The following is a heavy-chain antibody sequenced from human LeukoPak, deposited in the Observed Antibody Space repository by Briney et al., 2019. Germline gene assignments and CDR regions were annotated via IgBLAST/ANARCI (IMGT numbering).Heavy chain of an antibody. CDR2: INPNSGGT. V-gene: IGHV1-2*02. Sequence: GESLKISCKASGYTFTGYYMHWVRQAPGQGLEWMGWINPNSGGTNYAQKFQGRVTMTRDTSISTAYMELSRLRSDDTAVYYCARDLFPFDWLRPDDAFDIWGQGTMVTVSS. CDR1: GYTFTGYY. CDR3: ARDLFPFDWLRPDDAFDI. D-gene: IGHD3-9*01. J-gene: IGHJ3*02.